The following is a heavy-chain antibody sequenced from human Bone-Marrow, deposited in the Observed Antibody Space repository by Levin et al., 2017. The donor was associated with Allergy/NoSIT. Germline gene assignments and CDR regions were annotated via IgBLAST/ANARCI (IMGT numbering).Heavy chain of an antibody. J-gene: IGHJ4*02. Sequence: GGSLRLSCAASEFTFSSCAMSWVRQAPGKGLEWVSSISGSGGSTYYADSVKGRFTISRDNSKNTLYLQMNSLRAEDTAVYYCAKKGQYGDYQGAFDYWGQGTLVTVSS. V-gene: IGHV3-23*01. CDR1: EFTFSSCA. D-gene: IGHD4-17*01. CDR3: AKKGQYGDYQGAFDY. CDR2: ISGSGGST.